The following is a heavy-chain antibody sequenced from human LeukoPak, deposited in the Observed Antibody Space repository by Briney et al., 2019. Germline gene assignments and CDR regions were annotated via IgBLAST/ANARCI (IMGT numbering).Heavy chain of an antibody. Sequence: GGSLRLSCAASGFTFSSYAMHWVRQAPGKGLEWVAVISYDGSNKYYADSVKGRFTISRDNAKNSLFLQMNSLRAEDTALYYCTKDRLHGHPITIFGVGDHDAFDLWGQGTMVIVS. D-gene: IGHD3-3*01. CDR1: GFTFSSYA. CDR3: TKDRLHGHPITIFGVGDHDAFDL. CDR2: ISYDGSNK. J-gene: IGHJ3*01. V-gene: IGHV3-30-3*01.